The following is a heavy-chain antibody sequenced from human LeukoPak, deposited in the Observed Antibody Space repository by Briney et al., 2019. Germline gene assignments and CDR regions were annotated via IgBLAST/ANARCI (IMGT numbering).Heavy chain of an antibody. V-gene: IGHV3-30-3*01. J-gene: IGHJ5*02. CDR2: ISYDGSNK. Sequence: PGGSLRLSCAASGFTFTSYWMSWVRQVPGKGLEWVAAISYDGSNKYYADSVKGRFTISRDNSKNTLYLQMNSLRAEDTAVYYCARDLGYCSGGSCRNWFDPWGQGTLVTVSS. CDR1: GFTFTSYW. D-gene: IGHD2-15*01. CDR3: ARDLGYCSGGSCRNWFDP.